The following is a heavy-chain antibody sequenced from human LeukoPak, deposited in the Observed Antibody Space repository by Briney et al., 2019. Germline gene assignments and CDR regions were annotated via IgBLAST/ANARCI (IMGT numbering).Heavy chain of an antibody. CDR3: ARGYSGYDPTYFDY. J-gene: IGHJ4*02. Sequence: PSVTVSLTCTVSGGSISSCFWSCMTQPPGKGREGIGYIYYSGSTKYNPSLKSRVTISGDTSKKQFALKLSSVTAADTAVYYCARGYSGYDPTYFDYWGQGTLVTVSS. D-gene: IGHD5-12*01. CDR2: IYYSGST. V-gene: IGHV4-59*01. CDR1: GGSISSCF.